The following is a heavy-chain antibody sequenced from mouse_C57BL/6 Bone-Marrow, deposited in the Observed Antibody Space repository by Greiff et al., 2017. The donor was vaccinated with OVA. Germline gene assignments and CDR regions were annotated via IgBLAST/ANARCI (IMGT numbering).Heavy chain of an antibody. Sequence: EVQLQESGGGLVQPKGSLKLSCAASGFSFNTYAMNWVRQAPGKGLEWVARIRSKSNNYATYYADSVKDRFTISRDDSESMLYLQMNNLKTEDTAMYYCVSLYDGYYPGFDYWGQGTTLTVSS. J-gene: IGHJ2*01. V-gene: IGHV10-1*01. CDR3: VSLYDGYYPGFDY. D-gene: IGHD2-3*01. CDR1: GFSFNTYA. CDR2: IRSKSNNYAT.